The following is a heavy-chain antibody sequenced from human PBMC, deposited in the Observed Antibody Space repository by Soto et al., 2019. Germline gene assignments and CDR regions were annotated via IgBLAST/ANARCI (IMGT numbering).Heavy chain of an antibody. Sequence: SVKVSCKASGFTFTSSAVQWVRQARGQRLEWIGWIVVGSGNTNYAQKFQERVTITRDMSTSTAYMELSSVTAADTAVYYCARGIDTAMGAPFGPWGQGTLVTVSS. D-gene: IGHD5-18*01. CDR2: IVVGSGNT. CDR3: ARGIDTAMGAPFGP. CDR1: GFTFTSSA. V-gene: IGHV1-58*01. J-gene: IGHJ5*02.